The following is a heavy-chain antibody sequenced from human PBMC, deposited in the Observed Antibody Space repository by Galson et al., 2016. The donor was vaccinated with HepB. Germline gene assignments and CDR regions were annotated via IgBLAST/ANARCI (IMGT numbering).Heavy chain of an antibody. D-gene: IGHD3-10*01. CDR2: ISWNSDSI. Sequence: SLRLSCAASGLTFDDYAMHWVRQPPGKGLEWVASISWNSDSIGYADSVKGRFTISRDNAKNSLYLEMNSLRPEDTALYYCAKDFGDYYGSGTSLTYFDFWGHGTRVTVSS. J-gene: IGHJ4*01. V-gene: IGHV3-9*01. CDR3: AKDFGDYYGSGTSLTYFDF. CDR1: GLTFDDYA.